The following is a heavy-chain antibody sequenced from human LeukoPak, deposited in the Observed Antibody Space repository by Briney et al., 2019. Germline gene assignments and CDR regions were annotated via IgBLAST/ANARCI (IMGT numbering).Heavy chain of an antibody. D-gene: IGHD6-19*01. CDR1: GYTFSSYY. J-gene: IGHJ6*03. Sequence: ASVKVSCKASGYTFSSYYMHWVRQAPGQGLEWMGIINPSGGSTSYAQKFQDRVTMTRDMSTSTVHVELNSLRSEDTAVYYCARDRSGRSGWNDRGRYYYYMDVWGKGTTVTISS. CDR2: INPSGGST. V-gene: IGHV1-46*01. CDR3: ARDRSGRSGWNDRGRYYYYMDV.